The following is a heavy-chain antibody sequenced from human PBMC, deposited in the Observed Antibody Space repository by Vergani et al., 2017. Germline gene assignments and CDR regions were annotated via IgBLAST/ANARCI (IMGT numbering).Heavy chain of an antibody. Sequence: VQLVESGGGLVKPGGSLRLSCAASGFTFSSYAMHWVRQAPGKGLEWVAVISYDGSNKDYADSVKGRFTISRDNSKNTLYLQMNSLRAEDTAVYYCASDNQYCSSTSCPPGYFDYWGQGTLVTVSS. CDR1: GFTFSSYA. J-gene: IGHJ4*02. V-gene: IGHV3-30*04. CDR2: ISYDGSNK. D-gene: IGHD2-2*01. CDR3: ASDNQYCSSTSCPPGYFDY.